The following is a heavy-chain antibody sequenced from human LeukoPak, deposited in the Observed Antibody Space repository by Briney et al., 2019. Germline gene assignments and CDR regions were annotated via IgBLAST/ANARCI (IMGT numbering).Heavy chain of an antibody. Sequence: SETLSLTCTVSGGSISSYYWSWIRQPPGKGLEWIGYIYYSGSTNYNPSLKSRVTISVDTSKSQFSLKLSSVTAADTAVYYCARPRGVVDAFDIWGQGTMVTVSS. D-gene: IGHD3-3*01. J-gene: IGHJ3*02. V-gene: IGHV4-59*01. CDR1: GGSISSYY. CDR2: IYYSGST. CDR3: ARPRGVVDAFDI.